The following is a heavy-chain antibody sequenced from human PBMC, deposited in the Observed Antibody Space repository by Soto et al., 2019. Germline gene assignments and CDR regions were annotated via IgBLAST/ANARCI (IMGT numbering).Heavy chain of an antibody. V-gene: IGHV1-3*01. CDR1: GYTFTSYA. D-gene: IGHD2-2*01. CDR2: INAGNGNT. CDR3: AFVPAAKSAQIDY. Sequence: ASVKVSCKASGYTFTSYAMHWVRQAPGQRLEWMGWINAGNGNTKYSQKFQGGVTITRDTSASTAYMELSSLRSEDTAVYYCAFVPAAKSAQIDYWGQGTLVTVSS. J-gene: IGHJ4*02.